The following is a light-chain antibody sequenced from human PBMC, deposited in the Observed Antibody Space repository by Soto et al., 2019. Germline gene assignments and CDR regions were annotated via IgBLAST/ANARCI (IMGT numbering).Light chain of an antibody. CDR2: TTS. Sequence: DIQMTQSPSSLSASVGDTVTITCRPSQFISTYLNWYQQKPGKAPNLLIYTTSSLHSGVPSRFSGSGSGTDFTLTISSLQPEDFATYYCQQSYSTPITFGQGTRLEIK. V-gene: IGKV1-39*01. CDR3: QQSYSTPIT. CDR1: QFISTY. J-gene: IGKJ5*01.